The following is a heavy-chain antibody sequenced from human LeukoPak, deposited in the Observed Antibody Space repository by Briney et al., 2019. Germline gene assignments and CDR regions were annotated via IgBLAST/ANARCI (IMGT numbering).Heavy chain of an antibody. V-gene: IGHV3-23*01. CDR2: ISGSGGST. Sequence: GGSLRLSCAASGFTFNSYAMSWVRQAPGKGLEWVSGISGSGGSTYYVDSVKGRFTISRDNSKNTLYLQMTNLRAEDTAVYFCAQDRYVSSGRDDYWGQGTLVTVSS. J-gene: IGHJ4*02. CDR1: GFTFNSYA. CDR3: AQDRYVSSGRDDY. D-gene: IGHD6-19*01.